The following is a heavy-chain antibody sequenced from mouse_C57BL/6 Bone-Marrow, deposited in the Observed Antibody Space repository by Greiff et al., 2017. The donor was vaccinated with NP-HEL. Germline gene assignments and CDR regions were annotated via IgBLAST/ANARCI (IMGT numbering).Heavy chain of an antibody. CDR2: ILPGSGST. CDR1: GYTFTGYW. D-gene: IGHD2-5*01. J-gene: IGHJ3*01. V-gene: IGHV1-9*01. Sequence: VKLMESGAELMKPGASVKLSCKATGYTFTGYWIEWVKQRPGHGLEWIGEILPGSGSTNYNEKFKGKATFTADTSSNTAYMQLSSLTTEDSAIYYCAYSNYERFAYWGQGTLVTVSA. CDR3: AYSNYERFAY.